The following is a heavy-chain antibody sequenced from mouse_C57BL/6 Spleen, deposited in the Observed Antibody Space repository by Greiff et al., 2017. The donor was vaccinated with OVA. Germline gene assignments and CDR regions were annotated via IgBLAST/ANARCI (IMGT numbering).Heavy chain of an antibody. V-gene: IGHV1-64*01. D-gene: IGHD2-1*01. CDR3: AREIYYGNYDAMDY. J-gene: IGHJ4*01. CDR2: IHHNSGST. Sequence: QVQLQQPGAELVKPGASVKLSCKASGYTFTSYWMHWVKQRPGQGLEWIGMIHHNSGSTNYNEKFKSKATLTVDKSSSKAYMQLSSLTSEDSAVYYCAREIYYGNYDAMDYWGQGTSVTVSS. CDR1: GYTFTSYW.